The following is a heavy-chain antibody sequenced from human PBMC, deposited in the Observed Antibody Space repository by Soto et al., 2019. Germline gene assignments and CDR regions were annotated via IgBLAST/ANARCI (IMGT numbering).Heavy chain of an antibody. D-gene: IGHD2-8*02. Sequence: QVQLQQWGAGLLKPSETLSLTCAVYGGSFSGYYWTWIRQPPGTGLEWIGEINHSGSTNYNLSLKHRVTISVDTSKNQFSLKLTSVTDADKAVYYCARDKITGLFDYWGQGTLVTVSS. J-gene: IGHJ4*02. CDR1: GGSFSGYY. V-gene: IGHV4-34*01. CDR2: INHSGST. CDR3: ARDKITGLFDY.